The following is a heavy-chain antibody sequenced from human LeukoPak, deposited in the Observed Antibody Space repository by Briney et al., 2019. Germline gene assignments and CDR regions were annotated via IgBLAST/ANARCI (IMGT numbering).Heavy chain of an antibody. CDR2: MSGSGGST. Sequence: GGSLRLSCAASGFTFSIYGMSWVRQAPGRGLEWVSAMSGSGGSTYYADSVRGRFTISRDNSKSTLFLQMNSLRAEDTAIYYCATYRQVLLPFEAWGQGTLVTVSS. D-gene: IGHD5-18*01. V-gene: IGHV3-23*01. CDR1: GFTFSIYG. CDR3: ATYRQVLLPFEA. J-gene: IGHJ5*02.